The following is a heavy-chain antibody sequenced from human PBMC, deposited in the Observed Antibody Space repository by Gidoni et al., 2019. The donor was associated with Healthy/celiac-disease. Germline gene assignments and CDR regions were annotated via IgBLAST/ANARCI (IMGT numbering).Heavy chain of an antibody. D-gene: IGHD6-19*01. V-gene: IGHV1-69*01. CDR3: ARDRMGGQSDI. CDR2: IIPIFCTA. CDR1: GGTFSSYA. J-gene: IGHJ3*02. Sequence: QVQLVQSGSEGKKPGSSLKVSCKASGGTFSSYAISWVRQAPGQGLEWMGGIIPIFCTANYAQKFQGRVTITADESTSTAYMELSSLRSEDTAVYYCARDRMGGQSDIWGQGTMVTVSS.